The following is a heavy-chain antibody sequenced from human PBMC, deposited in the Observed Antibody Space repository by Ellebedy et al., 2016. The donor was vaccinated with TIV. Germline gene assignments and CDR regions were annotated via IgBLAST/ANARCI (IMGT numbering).Heavy chain of an antibody. CDR1: GYTFTGYY. CDR3: ARVYGSGSPGKYGMDV. V-gene: IGHV1-2*02. J-gene: IGHJ6*02. Sequence: ASVKVSCKASGYTFTGYYMHWVRQAPGQGLEWMGWINPNSGGTNYAQKFQGRVTMTRDTSISTAYMELSRLRSDDTAVYYCARVYGSGSPGKYGMDVWGQGTTVTVSS. D-gene: IGHD3-10*01. CDR2: INPNSGGT.